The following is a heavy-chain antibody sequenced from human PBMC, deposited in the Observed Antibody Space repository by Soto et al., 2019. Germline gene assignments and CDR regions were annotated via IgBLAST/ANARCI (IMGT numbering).Heavy chain of an antibody. CDR3: ARPYSGSYNLDY. CDR2: INPNSGGT. CDR1: GYTFTGYY. V-gene: IGHV1-2*02. D-gene: IGHD1-26*01. Sequence: ASVKVSCKASGYTFTGYYMHWVRQAPGQGLEWMGWINPNSGGTNYAQKFQGRVTMTRDTSISTAYMELSRLRSDDTAVYYCARPYSGSYNLDYCGQGTLVTVPS. J-gene: IGHJ4*02.